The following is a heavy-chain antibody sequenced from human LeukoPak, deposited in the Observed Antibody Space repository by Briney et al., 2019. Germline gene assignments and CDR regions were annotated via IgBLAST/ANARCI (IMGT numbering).Heavy chain of an antibody. CDR1: GLSITRPYY. D-gene: IGHD3-22*01. V-gene: IGHV4-38-2*02. CDR3: ARDTHHYDSSDYHY. CDR2: TSHRDSP. Sequence: PSETLSLTCSVSGLSITRPYYWGWIRQSPGKGLEWIGSTSHRDSPYYNPSLESRVTISLDTSKNQFSLKLTSVTAADTAVYYCARDTHHYDSSDYHYWGQGTLVTVSS. J-gene: IGHJ4*02.